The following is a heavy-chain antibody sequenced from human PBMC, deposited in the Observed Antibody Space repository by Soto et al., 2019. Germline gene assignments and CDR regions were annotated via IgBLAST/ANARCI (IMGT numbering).Heavy chain of an antibody. D-gene: IGHD3-22*01. Sequence: GGSLRLSCAASGFTFSSYAMSWVRQAPGKGLEWVSAISGSGGSTYYADSVKGRFTISRDNSKNTLYLQMNSLRAEDTAVYYCAKDPEYYYDSSGSFDYWGQGTLVTVPQ. CDR3: AKDPEYYYDSSGSFDY. J-gene: IGHJ4*02. CDR2: ISGSGGST. V-gene: IGHV3-23*01. CDR1: GFTFSSYA.